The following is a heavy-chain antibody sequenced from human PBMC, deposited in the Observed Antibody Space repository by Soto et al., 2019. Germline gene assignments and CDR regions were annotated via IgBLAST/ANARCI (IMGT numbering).Heavy chain of an antibody. Sequence: QVQLVESGGGVVQPGRSLRLSCAASGFTFSSFAMHWVRQAPGKGLEWLAVISSDVVNYYYAESVKGRFTISRDNSKKTLNLQMNSLGNGDRAVNYCARGGAWTPEGLGYWGQGTLVTVSS. J-gene: IGHJ4*02. V-gene: IGHV3-30-3*01. CDR3: ARGGAWTPEGLGY. CDR1: GFTFSSFA. D-gene: IGHD2-15*01. CDR2: ISSDVVNY.